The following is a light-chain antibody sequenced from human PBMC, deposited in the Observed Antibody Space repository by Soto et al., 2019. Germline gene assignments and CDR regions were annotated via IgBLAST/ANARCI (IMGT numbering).Light chain of an antibody. V-gene: IGLV2-23*01. J-gene: IGLJ2*01. Sequence: QSVLTQPASVSGSPGQSITISCTGTSSDVGSYNLVSWYQQHPGKAPKLMIYEGSKRPSGVSNRFSGSKSGNTASLTISGFQAEDEADYYCCSYAGSVVFGGGTKLTVL. CDR1: SSDVGSYNL. CDR2: EGS. CDR3: CSYAGSVV.